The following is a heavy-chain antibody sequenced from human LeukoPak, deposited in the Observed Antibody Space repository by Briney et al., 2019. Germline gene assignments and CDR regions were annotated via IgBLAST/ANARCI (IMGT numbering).Heavy chain of an antibody. CDR1: GGSFSGYY. D-gene: IGHD2-2*01. J-gene: IGHJ3*02. Sequence: SETLSLTCAVHGGSFSGYYWSWIRQPPGKGLEWIGEINHSGSTNYNPSLKSRVTISVDTSKNQFSLKLSSVTAADTAVYYCARGPRIVVVPAAMPDNALDIWGQGTMVTVSS. CDR2: INHSGST. CDR3: ARGPRIVVVPAAMPDNALDI. V-gene: IGHV4-34*01.